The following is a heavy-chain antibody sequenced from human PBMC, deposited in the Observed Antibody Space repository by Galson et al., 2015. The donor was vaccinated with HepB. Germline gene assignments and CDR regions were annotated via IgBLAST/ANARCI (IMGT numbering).Heavy chain of an antibody. V-gene: IGHV3-23*01. D-gene: IGHD3-22*01. CDR3: AKPLRDYYDSFDAFDV. Sequence: SLRLSCAASRFTFKNYAMTWVRQAPGKGLEWVSTISDGGERTYYADTVRGRFAISRDNSKNILYLQMTSLRDDDRAMYYCAKPLRDYYDSFDAFDVWGQGTMVRVSS. CDR2: ISDGGERT. CDR1: RFTFKNYA. J-gene: IGHJ3*01.